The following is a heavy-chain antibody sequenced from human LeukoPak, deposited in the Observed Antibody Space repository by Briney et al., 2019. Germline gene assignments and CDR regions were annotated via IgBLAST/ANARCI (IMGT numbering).Heavy chain of an antibody. CDR2: IYYSGST. V-gene: IGHV4-59*05. J-gene: IGHJ6*02. Sequence: SETLSFTCTVSGGSVTSDYWSWLRQPPGKGLEWIGSIYYSGSTFYNPSLTLKSRVTVSVDTSNNQFSLKLSSVTAADTAVYFCARREGGVGPGYYYYAMDVWGHGTTVTVSS. CDR3: ARREGGVGPGYYYYAMDV. CDR1: GGSVTSDY. D-gene: IGHD3-16*01.